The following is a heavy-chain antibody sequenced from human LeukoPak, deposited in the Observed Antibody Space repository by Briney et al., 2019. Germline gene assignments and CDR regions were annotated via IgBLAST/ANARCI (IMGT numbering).Heavy chain of an antibody. D-gene: IGHD3-10*01. CDR1: GGSISSSSYY. V-gene: IGHV4-39*01. Sequence: PSETLSLTCTVSGGSISSSSYYWGWIRQPPGKELEWIGNIYDSGTIYYNPSLKSRVTISVDTSKNQFSLKLSSVTAADTAVYYCARTRYYYNSRSYGAPYYFDYWGQGTLVTVSS. CDR3: ARTRYYYNSRSYGAPYYFDY. CDR2: IYDSGTI. J-gene: IGHJ4*02.